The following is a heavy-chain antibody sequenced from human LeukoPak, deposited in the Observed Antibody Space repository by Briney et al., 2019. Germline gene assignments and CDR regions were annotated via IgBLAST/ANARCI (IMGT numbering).Heavy chain of an antibody. CDR2: IYYSGAI. J-gene: IGHJ4*02. CDR3: ARLSLHCSGGSCYRGAFDS. Sequence: PSETLSLTCTVSGDSMRSYFWSWIRQPPGKGLEWIGYIYYSGAINYNPFLKSRVTISVDASKNQFSLNLNSVTAADTAVYYCARLSLHCSGGSCYRGAFDSWGQGTLVTVSS. D-gene: IGHD2-15*01. V-gene: IGHV4-59*08. CDR1: GDSMRSYF.